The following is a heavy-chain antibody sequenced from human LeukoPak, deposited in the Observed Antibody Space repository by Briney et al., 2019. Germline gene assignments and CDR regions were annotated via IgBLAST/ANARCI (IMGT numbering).Heavy chain of an antibody. V-gene: IGHV4-39*07. CDR2: IYYSGST. Sequence: SETLSLTCTVSGGSISSSSYFWGWIRQPPGKGLEWIGSIYYSGSTYYNPSLKSRVTISVDTSKNQFSLKLSSVTAADTAVYYCARDMAYSSGWYGAFDIWGQGTMVTVSS. CDR1: GGSISSSSYF. CDR3: ARDMAYSSGWYGAFDI. D-gene: IGHD6-19*01. J-gene: IGHJ3*02.